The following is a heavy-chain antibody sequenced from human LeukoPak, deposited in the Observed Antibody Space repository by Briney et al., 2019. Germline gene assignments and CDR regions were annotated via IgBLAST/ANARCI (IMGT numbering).Heavy chain of an antibody. D-gene: IGHD6-13*01. V-gene: IGHV3-33*01. Sequence: PGGSLRLSCAASGFTCSSHGMHWVRQAPGKGLEWVAVIWYDGSYKYYADSVKGRFTISRDNSKNTLYLQMKSLRAEDTAVYYCARDVGAAVATGYYFDYWGQGTLVTVSS. CDR3: ARDVGAAVATGYYFDY. CDR2: IWYDGSYK. CDR1: GFTCSSHG. J-gene: IGHJ4*02.